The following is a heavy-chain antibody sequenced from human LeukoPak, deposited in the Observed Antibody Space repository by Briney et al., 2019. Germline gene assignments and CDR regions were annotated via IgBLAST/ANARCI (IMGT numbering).Heavy chain of an antibody. D-gene: IGHD3-10*01. CDR3: ARRGDYYGARSYLVGGSFDI. J-gene: IGHJ3*02. V-gene: IGHV1-18*01. CDR2: GSAYNGDT. CDR1: GYTFTSDG. Sequence: ASVKVSCTASGYTFTSDGISWVRQAPGQGLEWMGWGSAYNGDTNYAQKLQGRVTMITDTTTSTAYTGLRSLRSDDTAAYYCARRGDYYGARSYLVGGSFDIWGQGTMVTVSS.